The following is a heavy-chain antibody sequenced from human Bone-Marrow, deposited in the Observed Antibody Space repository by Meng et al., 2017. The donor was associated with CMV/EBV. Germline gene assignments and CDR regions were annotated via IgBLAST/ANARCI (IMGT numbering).Heavy chain of an antibody. Sequence: SETLSLTCTVSGGSISSYYWSWIRQPPGKGLEWIGYIYYSGSTNYNPSPKSRVTISVDTSKNQFSLKLSSVTAADTAVYYCARSGGYDFWSGYPQRWDGMDVWGQGTTVTVSS. CDR2: IYYSGST. D-gene: IGHD3-3*01. CDR1: GGSISSYY. CDR3: ARSGGYDFWSGYPQRWDGMDV. J-gene: IGHJ6*02. V-gene: IGHV4-59*01.